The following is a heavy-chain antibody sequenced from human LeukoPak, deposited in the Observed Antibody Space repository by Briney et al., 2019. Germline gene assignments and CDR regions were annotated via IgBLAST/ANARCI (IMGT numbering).Heavy chain of an antibody. CDR1: GGTFSSYA. D-gene: IGHD2-15*01. CDR2: IIPIFGTA. Sequence: GASVKVSCKASGGTFSSYAISWVRQAPGQGLEWMGGIIPIFGTANYAQKFQGRVTITTDESTSTAYMELSSLRSEDTAVYYYATSSDIVAYNWFDPWGQGTLVTVSS. V-gene: IGHV1-69*05. J-gene: IGHJ5*02. CDR3: ATSSDIVAYNWFDP.